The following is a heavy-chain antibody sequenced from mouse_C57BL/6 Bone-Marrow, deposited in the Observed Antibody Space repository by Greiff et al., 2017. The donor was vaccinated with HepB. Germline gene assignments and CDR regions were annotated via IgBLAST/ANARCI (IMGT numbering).Heavy chain of an antibody. CDR2: ISSGGSYT. CDR1: GFTFSSYG. D-gene: IGHD1-1*01. CDR3: ARQFITTVVDAMDY. V-gene: IGHV5-6*02. Sequence: KLVESGGDLVKPGGSLKLSCAASGFTFSSYGMSWVRQTPDKRLEWVATISSGGSYTYYPDSVKGRFTISRDNAKNTLYLQMSSLKSEDTAMYYCARQFITTVVDAMDYWGQGTSVTVSS. J-gene: IGHJ4*01.